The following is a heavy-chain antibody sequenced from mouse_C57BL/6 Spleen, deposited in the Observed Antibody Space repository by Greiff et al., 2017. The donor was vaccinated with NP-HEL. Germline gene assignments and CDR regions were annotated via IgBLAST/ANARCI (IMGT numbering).Heavy chain of an antibody. D-gene: IGHD1-1*01. CDR1: GYTFTSYW. CDR2: IHPNSGST. V-gene: IGHV1-64*01. CDR3: ARYGSSPYYYAMDY. J-gene: IGHJ4*01. Sequence: QVQLQQPGAELVKPGASVKLSCKASGYTFTSYWMHWVKQRPGQGLEWIGMIHPNSGSTNYNEKFKSKATLTVDQSSSTAYMQLSSLTSEDSAVYYCARYGSSPYYYAMDYWGQGTSVTVSS.